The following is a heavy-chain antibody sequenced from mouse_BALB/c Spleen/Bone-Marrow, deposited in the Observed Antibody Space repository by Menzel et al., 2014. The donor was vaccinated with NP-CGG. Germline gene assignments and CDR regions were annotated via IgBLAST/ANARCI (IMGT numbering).Heavy chain of an antibody. CDR3: AKGGITTVWYFDV. J-gene: IGHJ1*01. CDR2: IWRGGST. V-gene: IGHV2-5*01. Sequence: VQLQQSGPGLVQPSQSLSITCTVSGFLLTGNGVHWVRQSPGKGLEWLGVIWRGGSTDYNAAFMSRLTITKDNSKNQVFFKMNSLQGDDTAMYYCAKGGITTVWYFDVWGAGTTVTVSS. CDR1: GFLLTGNG. D-gene: IGHD1-1*01.